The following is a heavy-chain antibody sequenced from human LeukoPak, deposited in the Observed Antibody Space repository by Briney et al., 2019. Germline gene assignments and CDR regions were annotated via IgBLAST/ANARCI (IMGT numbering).Heavy chain of an antibody. D-gene: IGHD1-7*01. CDR2: IGGSGSIT. CDR3: GRDFGLFGTKRSFDI. J-gene: IGHJ3*02. CDR1: VFTFSDYY. Sequence: GWALRVSRAASVFTFSDYYMGWIRQAAGKGLEWVSYIGGSGSITFYPHSVKGRFTISRDNAKNLVYLQMNSLRAEDTVVYYCGRDFGLFGTKRSFDIWGQGTMVTVSS. V-gene: IGHV3-11*01.